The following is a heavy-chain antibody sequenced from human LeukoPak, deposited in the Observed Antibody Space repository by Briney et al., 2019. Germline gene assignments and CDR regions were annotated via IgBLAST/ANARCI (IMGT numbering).Heavy chain of an antibody. J-gene: IGHJ3*02. CDR2: IIPIFGTA. CDR1: GGTFSSYA. Sequence: SVKVSCKASGGTFSSYAISWVRQAPGQGLEWMGGIIPIFGTANYAQKFQGRVTITTDESTSTAYMELGSLRSEDTAVYYCARGVGGGRVFAFDIWGQGTMVTVSS. D-gene: IGHD4-23*01. V-gene: IGHV1-69*05. CDR3: ARGVGGGRVFAFDI.